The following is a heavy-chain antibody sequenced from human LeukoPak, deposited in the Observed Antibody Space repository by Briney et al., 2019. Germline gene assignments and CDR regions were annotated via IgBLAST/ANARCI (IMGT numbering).Heavy chain of an antibody. Sequence: GGSLRLSCAASGFTFSSYSMNWVRQAPGKGLEWVSSISSSSSYIYYADSVKGRFTISRDNSKNTLYLHMNSLRAEDTAVYYCAKDLTTVTTGDYWGQGTLVTVSS. CDR1: GFTFSSYS. CDR3: AKDLTTVTTGDY. J-gene: IGHJ4*02. CDR2: ISSSSSYI. D-gene: IGHD4-17*01. V-gene: IGHV3-21*04.